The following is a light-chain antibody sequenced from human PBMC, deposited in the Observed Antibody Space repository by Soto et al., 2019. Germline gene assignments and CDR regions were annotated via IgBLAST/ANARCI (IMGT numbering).Light chain of an antibody. CDR2: DVA. J-gene: IGKJ4*01. CDR1: QSFSNW. CDR3: QQSNTYPLT. V-gene: IGKV1-5*01. Sequence: DIQMTQSPSTLSASVGDRVTITCRASQSFSNWLAWYQPKPGKAPKLLIFDVATWESGVPSRFNGSGPGNEFTFPSSSRQPEDSATYHCQQSNTYPLTIGDGTKVEI.